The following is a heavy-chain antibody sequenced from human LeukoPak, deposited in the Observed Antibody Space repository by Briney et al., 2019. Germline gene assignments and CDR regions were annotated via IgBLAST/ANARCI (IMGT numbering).Heavy chain of an antibody. Sequence: GGSLRLSCAASGFTFSSYSMNWVRQAPGKGLEWVSSISSSSSYIYYADSVKGRFTISRDNAKNSLYLQMNSLRAEDTAMYYCAREGSGNIVVVPAAEQQNDAFDIWGQGTMVTVSS. CDR2: ISSSSSYI. CDR1: GFTFSSYS. CDR3: AREGSGNIVVVPAAEQQNDAFDI. J-gene: IGHJ3*02. V-gene: IGHV3-21*01. D-gene: IGHD2-2*01.